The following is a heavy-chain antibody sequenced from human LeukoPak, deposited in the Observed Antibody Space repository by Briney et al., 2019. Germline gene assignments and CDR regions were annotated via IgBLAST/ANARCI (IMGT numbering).Heavy chain of an antibody. Sequence: GGSLRLSCAASGFTFSSYSMNWVRQAPGKGLEWVSSISSSSSYIYYADSVKGRFTISRDNAKNSLYLQMNSLRAEDTAVYYCARDFRGLYDAFDIWGQGTMVTVSS. CDR2: ISSSSSYI. V-gene: IGHV3-21*01. J-gene: IGHJ3*02. D-gene: IGHD3-10*01. CDR1: GFTFSSYS. CDR3: ARDFRGLYDAFDI.